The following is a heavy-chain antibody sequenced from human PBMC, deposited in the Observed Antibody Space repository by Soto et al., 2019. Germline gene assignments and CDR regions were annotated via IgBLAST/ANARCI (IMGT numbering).Heavy chain of an antibody. CDR2: IWYDGSYK. CDR1: GFTFRSSSG. Sequence: PGGSLRLSCAASGFTFRSSSGMHWVRQAPGKGLEWVAVIWYDGSYKYYADSVKGRSTISRDNSKNTLYLEMNSLRAEDTAVYYCARDHSSGWPKNYFDYWGQGT. V-gene: IGHV3-33*01. J-gene: IGHJ4*02. CDR3: ARDHSSGWPKNYFDY. D-gene: IGHD6-19*01.